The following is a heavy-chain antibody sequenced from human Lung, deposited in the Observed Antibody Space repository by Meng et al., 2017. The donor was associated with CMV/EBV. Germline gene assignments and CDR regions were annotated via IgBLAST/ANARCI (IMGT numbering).Heavy chain of an antibody. CDR2: IPHRGSS. CDR1: GASITNHNW. D-gene: IGHD3-10*01. J-gene: IGHJ1*01. V-gene: IGHV4-4*02. Sequence: VQVGESGPARVKPSATRSLTCAVSGASITNHNWWAWVRQPPGKGLEWIGEIPHRGSSAYNPSLKSRVSMSIDKSKNQFSLKLTSVTAADTAVYHCLRRSGGSVWGQGTLVTVSS. CDR3: LRRSGGSV.